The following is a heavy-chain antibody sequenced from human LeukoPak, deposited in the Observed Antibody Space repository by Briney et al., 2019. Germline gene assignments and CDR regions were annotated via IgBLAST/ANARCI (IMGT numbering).Heavy chain of an antibody. J-gene: IGHJ5*02. D-gene: IGHD3-3*01. Sequence: PGGSLRLSCAASGFTFNNYYMSWIRRAPGKGLEWISYISISGYCTYYADSVKGRFTISRDKAKNSMYLQMNNLRPEDTAFYYCARRYDFWSGYYGWFDPWGQGTLVTVSS. CDR2: ISISGYCT. V-gene: IGHV3-11*04. CDR1: GFTFNNYY. CDR3: ARRYDFWSGYYGWFDP.